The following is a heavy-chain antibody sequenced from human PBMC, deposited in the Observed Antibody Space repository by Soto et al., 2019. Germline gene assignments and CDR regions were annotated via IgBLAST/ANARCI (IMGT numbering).Heavy chain of an antibody. CDR3: ARSGQWLVDDS. Sequence: GESLKISCNVSGYSFTTYWINWVLQMPGKGLEWMGRIDPSDSYTNYSPSFQGHATISADKSVSTAYLQWNSLKASDTAMYYCARSGQWLVDDSWGQGTLVTVSS. D-gene: IGHD6-19*01. J-gene: IGHJ5*01. CDR1: GYSFTTYW. CDR2: IDPSDSYT. V-gene: IGHV5-10-1*01.